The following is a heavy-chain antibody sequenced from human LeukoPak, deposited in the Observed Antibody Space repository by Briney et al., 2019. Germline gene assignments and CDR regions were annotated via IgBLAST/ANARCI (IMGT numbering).Heavy chain of an antibody. CDR3: APDYSSGKLPY. V-gene: IGHV3-38-3*01. J-gene: IGHJ4*02. D-gene: IGHD6-19*01. CDR2: ISGGST. Sequence: GGSLRLSCAAPGFTVSSNEMSWGRQATGKGLEWVSSISGGSTYYADSRKGRFTISRDNSKNTLHLQMNSLRAEDTAVYYCAPDYSSGKLPYWGQGTLVTVSS. CDR1: GFTVSSNE.